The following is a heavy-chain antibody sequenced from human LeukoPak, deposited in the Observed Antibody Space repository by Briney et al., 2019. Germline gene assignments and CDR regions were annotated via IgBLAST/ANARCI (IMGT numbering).Heavy chain of an antibody. J-gene: IGHJ4*02. V-gene: IGHV4-34*01. CDR1: GGSFSGYY. CDR2: INHSGST. CDR3: AGDGYNMMFDY. D-gene: IGHD5-24*01. Sequence: PSETLSLTCAVYGGSFSGYYWSWIRQPPGKGLEWIGEINHSGSTNYNPSLKSRVTISVDTSKNQFSLKLSSVTAADTAVYYCAGDGYNMMFDYWGQGTLVTVSS.